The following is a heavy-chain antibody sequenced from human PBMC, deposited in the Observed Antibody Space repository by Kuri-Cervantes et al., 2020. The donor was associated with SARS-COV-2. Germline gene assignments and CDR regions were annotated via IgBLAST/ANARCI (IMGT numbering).Heavy chain of an antibody. CDR3: ARRFHQYQLPHWYFDL. V-gene: IGHV3-7*01. Sequence: GGSLRLSCAASGFTFSSYWMSWVRQAPGKGLEWVANIKQDGSEKYYVDSVKGRFTISRDNAKNSLYLQMNSLRAKDTAVYYCARRFHQYQLPHWYFDLWGRGTLVTVSS. J-gene: IGHJ2*01. D-gene: IGHD2-2*01. CDR1: GFTFSSYW. CDR2: IKQDGSEK.